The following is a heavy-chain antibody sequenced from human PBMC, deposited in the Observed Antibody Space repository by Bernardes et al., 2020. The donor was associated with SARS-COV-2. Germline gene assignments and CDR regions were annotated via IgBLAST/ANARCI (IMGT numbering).Heavy chain of an antibody. CDR2: ISGSGGST. CDR3: AKDRWELSPSSMDV. D-gene: IGHD1-26*01. V-gene: IGHV3-23*01. J-gene: IGHJ6*02. CDR1: GFTFSSYV. Sequence: GGSLRLSCAASGFTFSSYVMNWVRQAPGKGLEWVSGISGSGGSTYYADSVKGRFTISRDNSKNTLYLQMNSLRAEDTAGYFCAKDRWELSPSSMDVWGQGTTVTVSS.